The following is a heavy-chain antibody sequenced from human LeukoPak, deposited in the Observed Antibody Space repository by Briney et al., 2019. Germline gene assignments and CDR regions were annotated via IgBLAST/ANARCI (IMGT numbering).Heavy chain of an antibody. CDR2: ISWNSGTI. Sequence: GGSLRLSCAASGFTFDNYAMNWVRQVPGKGLEWISLISWNSGTIGYADSVKGRFIISRDNASNFLYLQMNSLRAEDTALYYCARAYKDRSLAGKKEFFQHWGQGTLVTVSS. CDR1: GFTFDNYA. D-gene: IGHD6-19*01. J-gene: IGHJ1*01. CDR3: ARAYKDRSLAGKKEFFQH. V-gene: IGHV3-9*01.